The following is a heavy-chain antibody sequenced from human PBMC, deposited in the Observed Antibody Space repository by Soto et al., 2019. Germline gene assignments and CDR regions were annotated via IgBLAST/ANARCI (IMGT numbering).Heavy chain of an antibody. D-gene: IGHD1-26*01. Sequence: GGSLRLSCAASGFTIDTYAMHWVRQAPGKGLEWVAGINWDSGKIGYADSVKGRFSISRDHAKNSLYLQMSSLRGEDSALYYCATEGAKTTWNFDFWGQGTKVTVS. J-gene: IGHJ4*02. V-gene: IGHV3-9*01. CDR1: GFTIDTYA. CDR3: ATEGAKTTWNFDF. CDR2: INWDSGKI.